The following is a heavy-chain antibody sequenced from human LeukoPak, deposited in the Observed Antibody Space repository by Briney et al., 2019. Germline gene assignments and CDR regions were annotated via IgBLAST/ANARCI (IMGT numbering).Heavy chain of an antibody. CDR2: ISYDGSNK. CDR3: TRDSAHSGDY. V-gene: IGHV3-30*03. Sequence: GRSLRLSCAASGFTFSSYGMHWVRQAPGKGLEWVAVISYDGSNKYYADSVKGRFTISRDNSKNTLYLQMNSLRAEDTAVYYCTRDSAHSGDYWGQGTLVTVSS. CDR1: GFTFSSYG. J-gene: IGHJ4*02. D-gene: IGHD2-15*01.